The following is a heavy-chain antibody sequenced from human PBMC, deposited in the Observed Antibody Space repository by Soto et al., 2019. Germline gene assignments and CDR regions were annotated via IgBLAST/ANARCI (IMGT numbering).Heavy chain of an antibody. J-gene: IGHJ4*02. V-gene: IGHV1-69*02. CDR1: GGTFSSYT. D-gene: IGHD3-10*01. CDR3: ARGSEGYYFDY. Sequence: QVQLVQSGAEVKKPGSSVKVSCKASGGTFSSYTISWVRQAPGQGLEWMGRIIPILGIANYAQKFQGRVTITADKATSTAYMEMSSLRSEDTAVYYCARGSEGYYFDYWGQGTLVTVSS. CDR2: IIPILGIA.